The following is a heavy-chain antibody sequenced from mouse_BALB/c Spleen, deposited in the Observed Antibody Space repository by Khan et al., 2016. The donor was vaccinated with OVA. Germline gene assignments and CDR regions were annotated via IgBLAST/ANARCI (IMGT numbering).Heavy chain of an antibody. Sequence: QVQLQQPGAELVNSGASVKLSCTASGYTFTSYYIYWVKQRPGQGLEWIGGIIPSNVGTYFNEKFKTKATLTVDKSSSTAYMQLSSLTSEDSAVYYCTRSGYANPFAFWGQGTLVTVSA. D-gene: IGHD2-10*02. CDR3: TRSGYANPFAF. CDR2: IIPSNVGT. J-gene: IGHJ3*01. V-gene: IGHV1S81*02. CDR1: GYTFTSYY.